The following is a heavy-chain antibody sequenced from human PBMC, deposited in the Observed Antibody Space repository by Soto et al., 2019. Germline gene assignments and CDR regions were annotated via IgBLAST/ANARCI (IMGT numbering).Heavy chain of an antibody. Sequence: WASVKVSCKASGGTFSSYAISWVRQAPGQGLEWMGGIIPIFGTANYAQKFQGRVTITADESTSTAYMELSSLRSEDTAVYYCASGSYYLLAYWGQGTLVTVSS. CDR1: GGTFSSYA. CDR3: ASGSYYLLAY. CDR2: IIPIFGTA. V-gene: IGHV1-69*13. J-gene: IGHJ4*02. D-gene: IGHD1-26*01.